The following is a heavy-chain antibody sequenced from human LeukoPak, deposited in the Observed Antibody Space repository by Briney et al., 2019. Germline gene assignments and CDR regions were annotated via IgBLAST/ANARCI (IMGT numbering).Heavy chain of an antibody. D-gene: IGHD3-22*01. J-gene: IGHJ1*01. CDR1: GYSISSGYY. Sequence: SETLSLTCGVSGYSISSGYYWGWIRQPPGKGLERIGSIYHSGSTYYKPSLKSRVTISVDTSKNQFSLKLNSVTAADTAVYYCAREDYDSSGYYRPFWGQGTLVTVAS. CDR3: AREDYDSSGYYRPF. V-gene: IGHV4-38-2*02. CDR2: IYHSGST.